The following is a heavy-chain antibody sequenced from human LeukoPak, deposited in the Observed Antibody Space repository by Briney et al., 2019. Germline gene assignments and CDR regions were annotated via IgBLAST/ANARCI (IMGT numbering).Heavy chain of an antibody. CDR2: ISGSGGST. D-gene: IGHD3-22*01. CDR1: GFTFSSYA. Sequence: GGSLRLSCAASGFTFSSYAMSWVRQAPRKGLEWVSAISGSGGSTYYADSVKGRFTISRDNSKNTLYLQMNSLRAEDTAVYYCAKDPHLNYYDSSGYSDYFDYWGQGTLVTVSS. V-gene: IGHV3-23*01. CDR3: AKDPHLNYYDSSGYSDYFDY. J-gene: IGHJ4*02.